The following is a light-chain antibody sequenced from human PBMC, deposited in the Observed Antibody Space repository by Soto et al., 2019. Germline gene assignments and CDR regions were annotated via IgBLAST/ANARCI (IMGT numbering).Light chain of an antibody. J-gene: IGKJ1*01. CDR3: QQYYSTPRT. CDR2: WAS. Sequence: IVLTQSPDSLAVSLGERATINCKSSQRVLYSSNNKNYLDWDQQKPGQPPKLLIYWASTRESGVPDRFSGSGSGTDFTLTISSLQAEDVAVYYCQQYYSTPRTFGQGTKVEIK. V-gene: IGKV4-1*01. CDR1: QRVLYSSNNKNY.